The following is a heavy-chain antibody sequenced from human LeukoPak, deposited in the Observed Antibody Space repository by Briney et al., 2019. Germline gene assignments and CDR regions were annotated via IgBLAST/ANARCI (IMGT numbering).Heavy chain of an antibody. J-gene: IGHJ3*02. CDR1: GFTFSSYW. Sequence: GGSLRLSCAASGFTFSSYWMSWVRQAPGKGLELLANTKQDGSEKYYADSVKGRFTISRDNAKNSQYLQMNRLRAEDTAVYYCARVGPLRWELRRGDAFDIWGQGTMVTVSS. D-gene: IGHD1-26*01. V-gene: IGHV3-7*01. CDR3: ARVGPLRWELRRGDAFDI. CDR2: TKQDGSEK.